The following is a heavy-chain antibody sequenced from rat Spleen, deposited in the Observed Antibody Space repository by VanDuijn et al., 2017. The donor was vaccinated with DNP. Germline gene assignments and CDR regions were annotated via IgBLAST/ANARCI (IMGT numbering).Heavy chain of an antibody. Sequence: EVQLVESGGGLVQPGRSLKLSCAASGFTFSNYDMAWVRQAPTKGLEWVASISTSGGSTYYRDSVKGRFTVSRDNAKSTLYLQMTSLRSEDTAFYYCSRRDYGSQGYFDYWGQGVMVTVSS. CDR3: SRRDYGSQGYFDY. CDR2: ISTSGGST. CDR1: GFTFSNYD. J-gene: IGHJ2*01. V-gene: IGHV5-25*01. D-gene: IGHD1-3*01.